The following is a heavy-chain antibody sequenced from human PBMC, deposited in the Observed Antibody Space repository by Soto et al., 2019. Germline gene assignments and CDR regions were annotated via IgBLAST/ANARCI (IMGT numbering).Heavy chain of an antibody. J-gene: IGHJ4*02. Sequence: GGCLRLYCAASGFTFSSYSMNWVRQDPGKGLEWVSSISSSSSYIYYADSVKGRFTISRDNAKNSLYLQMNSLRAEDTAVYYCARVQRDSSGYYPGYWGQGTLVTVSS. V-gene: IGHV3-21*01. CDR2: ISSSSSYI. CDR1: GFTFSSYS. D-gene: IGHD3-22*01. CDR3: ARVQRDSSGYYPGY.